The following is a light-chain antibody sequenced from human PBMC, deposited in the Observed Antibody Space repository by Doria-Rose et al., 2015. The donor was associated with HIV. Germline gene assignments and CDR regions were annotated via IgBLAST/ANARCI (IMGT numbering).Light chain of an antibody. CDR3: HQYGTSWT. Sequence: TQSPGTLSLSPGERATLSCRASQSLSGTYLAWYQQKPGQAPSLLIYDGSTRATGIPDRFSASGSGTDFTLTINRLEPEDFALYYCHQYGTSWTFGQGTKVEI. J-gene: IGKJ1*01. CDR2: DGS. CDR1: QSLSGTY. V-gene: IGKV3-20*01.